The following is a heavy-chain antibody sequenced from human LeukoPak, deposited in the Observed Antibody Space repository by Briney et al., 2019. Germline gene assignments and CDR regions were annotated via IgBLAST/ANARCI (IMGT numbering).Heavy chain of an antibody. D-gene: IGHD2-15*01. V-gene: IGHV3-21*01. CDR1: GFTFSSYS. Sequence: KPGGSLRLSCAASGFTFSSYSMNWVRQAQGKGLEWVSSISSSSSYIYYADSVKGRFAISRDNAKNSLYLQMNSLRAEDTAVYYCARDRTYCSGGSCYSLDAFDIWGQGTMVTVSS. CDR2: ISSSSSYI. J-gene: IGHJ3*02. CDR3: ARDRTYCSGGSCYSLDAFDI.